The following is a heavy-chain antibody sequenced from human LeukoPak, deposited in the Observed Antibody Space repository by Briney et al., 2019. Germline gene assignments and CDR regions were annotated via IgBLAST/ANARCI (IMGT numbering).Heavy chain of an antibody. Sequence: GGSLRLSCAASGFNFSRYWMSWVRQAPGKGLEWVDNIKKDGSEKYYLDSVKGRFNISRDNAKNSLYLQMNSLRAEDTAVYYCARGPYYFDYWGQGTLVNVSS. J-gene: IGHJ4*02. CDR1: GFNFSRYW. CDR3: ARGPYYFDY. CDR2: IKKDGSEK. V-gene: IGHV3-7*01.